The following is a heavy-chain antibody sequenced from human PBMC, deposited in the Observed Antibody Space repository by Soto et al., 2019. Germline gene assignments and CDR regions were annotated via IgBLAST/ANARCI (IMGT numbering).Heavy chain of an antibody. Sequence: QERLVQSGAELRRPGASVKISCRASGENFPSANVNRGRQASGQGPEWLGWMNAANGNAAFARDFQGRVTMTRDLSTDTAYLELGGLSSGDTAMYYCARAVGIGVTGLDLWGPGTFVTVS. V-gene: IGHV1-8*01. D-gene: IGHD2-21*02. CDR3: ARAVGIGVTGLDL. CDR1: GENFPSAN. J-gene: IGHJ5*02. CDR2: MNAANGNA.